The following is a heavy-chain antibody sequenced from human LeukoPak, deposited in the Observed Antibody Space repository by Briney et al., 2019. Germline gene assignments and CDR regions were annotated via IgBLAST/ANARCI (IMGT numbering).Heavy chain of an antibody. CDR3: ARVRTVEYSSSTAMFDAFDI. CDR1: GGSFSGYY. Sequence: SETLSLTCAVYGGSFSGYYWSWIRQPPGKGLEWIGEINHSGSTNYNPSLKSRVTISVDTSKNQFSLKLSSVTAADMAVYYCARVRTVEYSSSTAMFDAFDIWGQGTMLTVSS. D-gene: IGHD6-6*01. V-gene: IGHV4-34*01. CDR2: INHSGST. J-gene: IGHJ3*02.